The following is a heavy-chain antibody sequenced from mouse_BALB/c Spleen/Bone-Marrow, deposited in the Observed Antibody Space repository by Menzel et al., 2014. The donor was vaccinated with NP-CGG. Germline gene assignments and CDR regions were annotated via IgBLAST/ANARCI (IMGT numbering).Heavy chain of an antibody. J-gene: IGHJ2*01. Sequence: EVKLVESGGDLVKPGGSLKPSCVAPGFTLSSYGMSWVRQTPDKRLQWVATLSSGGSSTYYPASVKGRFTISRDNAKSTLYLQMSSLNSEDTAMYYCTRRPLQANSYFDCWGQGTTLTVSS. CDR3: TRRPLQANSYFDC. CDR2: LSSGGSST. CDR1: GFTLSSYG. V-gene: IGHV5-6*02. D-gene: IGHD3-2*02.